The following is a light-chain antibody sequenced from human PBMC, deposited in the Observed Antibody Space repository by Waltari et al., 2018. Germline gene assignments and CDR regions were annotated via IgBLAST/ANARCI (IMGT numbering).Light chain of an antibody. V-gene: IGKV1-5*03. J-gene: IGKJ2*01. CDR1: QSVSHW. Sequence: EIQLTQFPPTLPAFVGARFTIPCRASQSVSHWLSWYQEQPGKAPKFLIYKASGLENGVPSRFSGSGSETEFSLTISGLQPDDFATYYCQHYSSYPYTFGQGTRLEIK. CDR2: KAS. CDR3: QHYSSYPYT.